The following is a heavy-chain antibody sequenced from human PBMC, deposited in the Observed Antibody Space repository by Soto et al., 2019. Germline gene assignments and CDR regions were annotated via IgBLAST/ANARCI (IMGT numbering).Heavy chain of an antibody. CDR2: INAGNGNT. Sequence: QVQLVQSGAEVKKPGASVKVSCKASGYTFTSYAMHWVRQAPGQRLEWMGGINAGNGNTKYSQKFQGRVTITRDTSASTAYMELSSLRSEDTAVYYCAREGDYGGNAPWGQGTLVTVSS. CDR3: AREGDYGGNAP. CDR1: GYTFTSYA. V-gene: IGHV1-3*01. J-gene: IGHJ5*02. D-gene: IGHD4-17*01.